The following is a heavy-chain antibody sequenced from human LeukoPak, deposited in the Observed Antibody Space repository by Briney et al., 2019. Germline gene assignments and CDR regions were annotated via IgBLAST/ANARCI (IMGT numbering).Heavy chain of an antibody. D-gene: IGHD4-11*01. CDR2: IDSSSAYI. Sequence: PGGSLRLSCAASGLTFSSSGMNWVRQAPGKGLEWVSFIDSSSAYIYYADSVKGRFTISRDNAKNSLYLQMNSLRAEDTAMYYCARDTSQSNTVTYFDYWGQGTLVTVSS. J-gene: IGHJ4*02. CDR1: GLTFSSSG. V-gene: IGHV3-21*01. CDR3: ARDTSQSNTVTYFDY.